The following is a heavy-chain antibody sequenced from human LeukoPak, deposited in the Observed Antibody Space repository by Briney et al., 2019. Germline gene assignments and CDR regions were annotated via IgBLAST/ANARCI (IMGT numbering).Heavy chain of an antibody. CDR2: IYSGGST. D-gene: IGHD4-23*01. CDR3: ARDPDGGNSGT. V-gene: IGHV3-53*01. Sequence: GGSLRLSCAASGFTFSSYSMNWVRQAPGKGLEWVSVIYSGGSTYYADSVKGRFTISRDNSKNTLYLQMNSLRAEDTAVYYCARDPDGGNSGTWGQGTLVTVSS. J-gene: IGHJ4*02. CDR1: GFTFSSYS.